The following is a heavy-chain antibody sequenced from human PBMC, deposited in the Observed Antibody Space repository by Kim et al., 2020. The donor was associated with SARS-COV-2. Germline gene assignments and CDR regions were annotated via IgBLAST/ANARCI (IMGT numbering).Heavy chain of an antibody. V-gene: IGHV7-4-1*02. CDR2: INTNTGNP. Sequence: ASVKVSCKASGYTFTSYAMNWVRQAPGQGLEWMGWINTNTGNPTYAQGFTGRFVFSLDTSVSTAYLQISSLKAEDTAVYYCARDNRITIFGVTITRDAFDIWSQGTMVTVSS. J-gene: IGHJ3*02. CDR1: GYTFTSYA. CDR3: ARDNRITIFGVTITRDAFDI. D-gene: IGHD3-3*01.